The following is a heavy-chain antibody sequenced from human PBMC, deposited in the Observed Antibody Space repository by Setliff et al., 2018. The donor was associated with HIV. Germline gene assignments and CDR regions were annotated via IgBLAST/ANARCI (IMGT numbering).Heavy chain of an antibody. CDR1: GGSISTYH. CDR3: ARLSDTAMASFDS. Sequence: LSLTCSVSGGSISTYHWSWIRQPPGKGLEWIGYIYKSGSTNYSPSLKSRVTISPGTSKNQFSLKLTSVTAADTAVYYCARLSDTAMASFDSWGQGILVTVSS. D-gene: IGHD5-18*01. V-gene: IGHV4-59*08. J-gene: IGHJ4*02. CDR2: IYKSGST.